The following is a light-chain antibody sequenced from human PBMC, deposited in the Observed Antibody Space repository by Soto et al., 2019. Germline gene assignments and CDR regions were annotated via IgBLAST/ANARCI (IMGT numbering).Light chain of an antibody. Sequence: DIQMTQSQSSLSASIGDRVTITCRASQSITNYLNWYQQKPGKAPKLLIYAASRLQSGVPSRFSGSGSGTDLTLTISSLQPEDFATFHCQQTYTPPITFGQGTRLEIK. CDR2: AAS. J-gene: IGKJ5*01. CDR3: QQTYTPPIT. CDR1: QSITNY. V-gene: IGKV1-39*01.